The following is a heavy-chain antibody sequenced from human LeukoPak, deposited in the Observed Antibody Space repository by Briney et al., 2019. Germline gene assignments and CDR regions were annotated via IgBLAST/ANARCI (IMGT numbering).Heavy chain of an antibody. CDR1: GFTFSNFW. D-gene: IGHD1/OR15-1a*01. J-gene: IGHJ4*02. CDR2: IKEDGGEK. Sequence: PGGSLRLSCVVSGFTFSNFWMSWVRQAPGKGLEWVANIKEDGGEKNIVDSVKGRFTISRDNAKNSLFLQMDSLTVDDAALYYCARGGGTLGNWSQGIRVTVSS. V-gene: IGHV3-7*01. CDR3: ARGGGTLGN.